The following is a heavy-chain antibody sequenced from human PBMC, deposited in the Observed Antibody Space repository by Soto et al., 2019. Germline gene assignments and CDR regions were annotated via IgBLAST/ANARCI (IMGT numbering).Heavy chain of an antibody. CDR2: ISAYNGNT. D-gene: IGHD1-7*01. CDR1: GYTFTSYG. V-gene: IGHV1-18*01. Sequence: GASVKVSCKASGYTFTSYGISWVRQAPGQGLEWMGWISAYNGNTNYAQKLQGRVTMTTDTSTSTAYMELRSLRSDDTAVYYCARGQITGTTFDYYYYMDVRGKGTSVTVSS. CDR3: ARGQITGTTFDYYYYMDV. J-gene: IGHJ6*03.